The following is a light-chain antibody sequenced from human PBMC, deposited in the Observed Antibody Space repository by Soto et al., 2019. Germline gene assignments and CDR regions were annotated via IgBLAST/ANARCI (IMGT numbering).Light chain of an antibody. J-gene: IGKJ1*01. Sequence: DVVMTQSPLSLPVTLGQPASISCRSSQSLVYSDGSSYLNWFQQRPGQSPRRLIYKVSNRDSGVPPRFSVSGSGPYFTLQITRVEAADVGVYYCMQATHWPGTFGQGTKVEIK. CDR3: MQATHWPGT. CDR1: QSLVYSDGSSY. CDR2: KVS. V-gene: IGKV2-30*01.